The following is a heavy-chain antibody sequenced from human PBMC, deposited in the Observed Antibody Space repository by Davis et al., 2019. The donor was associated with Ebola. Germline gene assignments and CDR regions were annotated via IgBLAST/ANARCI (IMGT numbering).Heavy chain of an antibody. CDR1: GFMFSSCG. CDR2: IGVSGGTT. V-gene: IGHV3-23*01. CDR3: AKGPTRSGYY. D-gene: IGHD6-19*01. Sequence: GESLKISCAASGFMFSSCGMNWVRQAPGKGLEWVSGIGVSGGTTYADSVKGRFTISRDNSQNTLYLQMTGLRAEDTAIYYCAKGPTRSGYYWGQGILVTVSS. J-gene: IGHJ4*02.